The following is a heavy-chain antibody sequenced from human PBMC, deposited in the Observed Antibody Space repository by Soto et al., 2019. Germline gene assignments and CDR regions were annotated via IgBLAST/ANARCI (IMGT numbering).Heavy chain of an antibody. Sequence: QVQLVQSGAEVKKPGASVKVSCKASGYTFTTYDISWVRQAPGQGLEWMGRISTYNGNTNYPQSLQGRLTMTTDTSTNTADRELRSLRSDDTAVYYCARDPYHVLMVNAPNLYGMDVWGQGTTVTVSS. J-gene: IGHJ6*02. V-gene: IGHV1-18*01. CDR3: ARDPYHVLMVNAPNLYGMDV. D-gene: IGHD2-8*01. CDR2: ISTYNGNT. CDR1: GYTFTTYD.